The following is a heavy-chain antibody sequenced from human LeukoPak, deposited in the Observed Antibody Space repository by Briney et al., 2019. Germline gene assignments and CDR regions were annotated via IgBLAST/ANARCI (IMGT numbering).Heavy chain of an antibody. Sequence: GASVKVSYKASGYTFTSYYMHWVRQAPGQGLEWMGIINPSGGSTSYAQKFQGRVTTTRDTSTSTVYMELSSLRSEDTAVYYCARDQIVVVPAAIPHDAFDIWGQGTMVTVSS. CDR3: ARDQIVVVPAAIPHDAFDI. D-gene: IGHD2-2*02. CDR2: INPSGGST. J-gene: IGHJ3*02. V-gene: IGHV1-46*01. CDR1: GYTFTSYY.